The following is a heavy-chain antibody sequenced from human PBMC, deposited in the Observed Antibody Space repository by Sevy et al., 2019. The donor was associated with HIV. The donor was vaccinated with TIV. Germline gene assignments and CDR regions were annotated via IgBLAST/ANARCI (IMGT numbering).Heavy chain of an antibody. CDR1: GGTFSSYA. D-gene: IGHD2-21*02. Sequence: ASVKFSCKASGGTFSSYAISWVRQAPGQGLEWMGGIIPIFGTANYAQKFQGRVTITADESTSTAYMELSSLRSEDTAVYYCASGGCGGDCYSGWFDPWGQGTLVTVSS. V-gene: IGHV1-69*13. CDR2: IIPIFGTA. J-gene: IGHJ5*02. CDR3: ASGGCGGDCYSGWFDP.